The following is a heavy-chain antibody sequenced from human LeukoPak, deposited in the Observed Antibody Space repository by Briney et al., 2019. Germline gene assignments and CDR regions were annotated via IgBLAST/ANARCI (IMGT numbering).Heavy chain of an antibody. J-gene: IGHJ6*03. D-gene: IGHD6-13*01. CDR2: ISSSSSTI. CDR1: GFTFSSYS. V-gene: IGHV3-48*01. Sequence: GGSLRLSCAASGFTFSSYSMNWVRQAPGKGLEWVSYISSSSSTIYYADSVKGRFTISRDNAKNSLYLQMNSLRAEDTAVYYCARELSSWSGYMDVWGKGTTVTVSS. CDR3: ARELSSWSGYMDV.